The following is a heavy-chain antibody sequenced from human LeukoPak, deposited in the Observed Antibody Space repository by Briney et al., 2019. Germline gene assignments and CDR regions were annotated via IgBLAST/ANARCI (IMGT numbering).Heavy chain of an antibody. V-gene: IGHV4-59*01. CDR3: ARANVDTAMVYAFDI. CDR1: GGSISSYY. CDR2: IYYSGST. Sequence: SETLSLTCTVSGGSISSYYWSWIRQPPGKGLEGIGYIYYSGSTNYNPSLKSRVTISVDTSKNQFSLKLSSVTAADTAVYYCARANVDTAMVYAFDIWGQGTMVTVSS. D-gene: IGHD5-18*01. J-gene: IGHJ3*02.